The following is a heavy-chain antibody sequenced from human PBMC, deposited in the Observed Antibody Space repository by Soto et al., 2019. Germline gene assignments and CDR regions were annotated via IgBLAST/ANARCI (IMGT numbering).Heavy chain of an antibody. Sequence: QVHLQQWGAGLLKPSETLSLTCAVNGGAFNGYYWTWIRQSPGKGLQWIGEINHSGTVDYNPSLKIRVTFSIDTSKKQFSLPLTSVTAAATAVYYCARAGAALVRGSIGGFDYWGQGTLVTVSS. J-gene: IGHJ4*02. CDR3: ARAGAALVRGSIGGFDY. CDR2: INHSGTV. CDR1: GGAFNGYY. V-gene: IGHV4-34*01. D-gene: IGHD3-10*01.